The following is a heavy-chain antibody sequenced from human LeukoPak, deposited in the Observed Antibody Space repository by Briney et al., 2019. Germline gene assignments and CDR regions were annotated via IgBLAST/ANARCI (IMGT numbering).Heavy chain of an antibody. CDR1: GFTFSSYS. Sequence: GGSLRLSCAASGFTFSSYSMNWVRQAPGKGLEWVSYIGSSSSTIYYADSVKGRFSISRDNAKNSLYLQMNSLRAEDTAVYYCARAYCNGNNCYWYFDLWGRGTLVTVSS. CDR3: ARAYCNGNNCYWYFDL. J-gene: IGHJ2*01. V-gene: IGHV3-48*04. CDR2: IGSSSSTI. D-gene: IGHD2/OR15-2a*01.